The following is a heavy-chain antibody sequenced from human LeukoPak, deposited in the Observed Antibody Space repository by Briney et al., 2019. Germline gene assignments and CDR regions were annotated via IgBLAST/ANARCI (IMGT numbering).Heavy chain of an antibody. CDR2: ISHSGST. J-gene: IGHJ4*02. V-gene: IGHV4-4*01. D-gene: IGHD7-27*01. CDR1: GDSINTRPYW. Sequence: PPGTLSLTCTVSGDSINTRPYWWTWVRQPPGKGLEWIGEISHSGSTKYNPSLRSRVTISADESTNQVSLTFSSVTAADTAVYFCARAPPWALDYWGPGNLATVSS. CDR3: ARAPPWALDY.